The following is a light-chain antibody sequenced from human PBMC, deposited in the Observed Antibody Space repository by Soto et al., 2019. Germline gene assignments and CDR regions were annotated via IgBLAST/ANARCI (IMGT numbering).Light chain of an antibody. J-gene: IGLJ1*01. V-gene: IGLV3-21*02. Sequence: SYELTQPPSVSVAPGQTVRITCGENNIGGKSVHWYQQKPGQAPVLVVYDDNVRPSGIPDRISGSNSGNTATLTISSVEGGDEADYYCQVWDTSSDHYVFGTGTKVTVL. CDR1: NIGGKS. CDR3: QVWDTSSDHYV. CDR2: DDN.